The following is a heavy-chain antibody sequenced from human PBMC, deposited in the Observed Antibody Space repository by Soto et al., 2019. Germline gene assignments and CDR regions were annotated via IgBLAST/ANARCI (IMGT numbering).Heavy chain of an antibody. Sequence: QVQLQESGPGLVKPSETLSLTCTVSGDSASSGSTYWSWIRQPPGKGRGGIGHIYHGGSTNYNPSLTSRVTMSVDSSKSQFSLKLTSVTAADTAVYYCARGPFCGGDCYLPYFDYWGQGTLVTVSS. D-gene: IGHD2-21*02. CDR2: IYHGGST. CDR3: ARGPFCGGDCYLPYFDY. V-gene: IGHV4-61*01. J-gene: IGHJ4*02. CDR1: GDSASSGSTY.